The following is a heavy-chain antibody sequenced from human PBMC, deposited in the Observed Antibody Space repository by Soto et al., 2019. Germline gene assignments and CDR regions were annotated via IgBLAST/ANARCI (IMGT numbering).Heavy chain of an antibody. J-gene: IGHJ4*02. D-gene: IGHD3-10*01. CDR1: GGSISSSSYY. CDR3: AGEVVRGERIDY. V-gene: IGHV4-39*02. CDR2: IYYSGST. Sequence: QLQLQESGPGLVKPSETLSLTCTVSGGSISSSSYYWGWIRQPPGKGLEWIGSIYYSGSTYYNPSLKSRVTVSVDTSKNQFSLKLSSVTAADTAVYYCAGEVVRGERIDYWGQGTLVTVSS.